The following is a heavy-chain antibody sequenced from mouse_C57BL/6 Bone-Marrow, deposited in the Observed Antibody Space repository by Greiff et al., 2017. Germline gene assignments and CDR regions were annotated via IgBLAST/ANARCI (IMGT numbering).Heavy chain of an antibody. D-gene: IGHD2-4*01. CDR2: IYWDDDK. Sequence: QSSQTLSLTCSFSGFSLSTSGMGVSWIRQPSGKGLEWLAHIYWDDDKRYNPSLTSGLTVPKDTSRNQVFLKITSVDTADTATYYCARQLRRVYFDYWGQGTTLTVSS. J-gene: IGHJ2*01. CDR1: GFSLSTSGMG. V-gene: IGHV8-12*01. CDR3: ARQLRRVYFDY.